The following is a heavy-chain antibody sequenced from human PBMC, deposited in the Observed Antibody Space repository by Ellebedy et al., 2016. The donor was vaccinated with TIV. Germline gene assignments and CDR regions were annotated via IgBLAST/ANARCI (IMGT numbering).Heavy chain of an antibody. CDR1: GFTFSSTG. D-gene: IGHD3-16*01. J-gene: IGHJ4*02. V-gene: IGHV3-30*18. Sequence: GESLKISXAASGFTFSSTGMHWVRQAPGKGLEWVAVISYDGSHKFYADSVKGRFTISRDNSKKTLYLQMNSLRAEDTAVYYCAKELRPNDYWGQGTLVTVSS. CDR2: ISYDGSHK. CDR3: AKELRPNDY.